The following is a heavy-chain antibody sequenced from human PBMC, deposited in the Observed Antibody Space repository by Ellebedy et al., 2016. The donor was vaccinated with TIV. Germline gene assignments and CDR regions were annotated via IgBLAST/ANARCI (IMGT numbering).Heavy chain of an antibody. J-gene: IGHJ4*02. CDR2: ITESGGNT. D-gene: IGHD2/OR15-2a*01. CDR1: GLTFSSHA. CDR3: AKVSFEGSRRDY. Sequence: PGGSLRLSCAASGLTFSSHAMSWVRQAPGKGLEWVSSITESGGNTYYADSVKGRFTLSRDNSKNTLYLQMNSLRAEDTAVYYCAKVSFEGSRRDYWGQGTLVTVSS. V-gene: IGHV3-23*01.